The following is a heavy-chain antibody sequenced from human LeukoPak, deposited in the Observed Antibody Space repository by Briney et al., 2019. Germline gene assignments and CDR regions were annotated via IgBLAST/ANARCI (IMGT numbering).Heavy chain of an antibody. J-gene: IGHJ4*02. CDR1: GYTFTSYG. CDR3: ARGARSPVRGRLKWVYYFDY. D-gene: IGHD2-21*01. CDR2: ISAYNGNT. V-gene: IGHV1-18*01. Sequence: ASVKVSCKASGYTFTSYGISWVRQAPGQGLEWMGWISAYNGNTNYAQKLQGRVTMTTDTSTSTAYMELRSLRSDDTAVYYCARGARSPVRGRLKWVYYFDYWCQGTLVTVSS.